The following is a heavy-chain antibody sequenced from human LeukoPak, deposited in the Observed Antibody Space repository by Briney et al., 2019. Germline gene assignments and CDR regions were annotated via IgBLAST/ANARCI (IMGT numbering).Heavy chain of an antibody. D-gene: IGHD6-13*01. CDR1: GGTFSSYA. CDR3: ARDGQIAAARY. CDR2: INPNSGGT. V-gene: IGHV1-2*06. J-gene: IGHJ4*02. Sequence: ASVKVSCKASGGTFSSYAISWVRQAPGQGLEWMGRINPNSGGTNYAQKFQGRVTMTGDTSISTAYMELSRLRADDTAEYDCARDGQIAAARYWGQGTLVTVSS.